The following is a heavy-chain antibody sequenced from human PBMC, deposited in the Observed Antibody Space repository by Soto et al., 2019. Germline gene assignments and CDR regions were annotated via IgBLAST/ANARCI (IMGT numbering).Heavy chain of an antibody. CDR1: GFTFSSYG. Sequence: QVQLVESGGGVVQPGRSLRLSCAASGFTFSSYGMHWVRQAPGKGLEWVAVISYDGSNKYYADSVKGRFTISRDNSKNTMYLQMNSLRAEDTAVYYCAKYCSGGSCFDYWGHGTLVTVSS. V-gene: IGHV3-30*18. CDR2: ISYDGSNK. D-gene: IGHD2-15*01. CDR3: AKYCSGGSCFDY. J-gene: IGHJ4*01.